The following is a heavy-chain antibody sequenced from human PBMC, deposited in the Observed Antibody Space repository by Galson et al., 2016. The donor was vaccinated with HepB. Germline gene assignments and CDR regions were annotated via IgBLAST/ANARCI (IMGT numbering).Heavy chain of an antibody. V-gene: IGHV1-69*13. J-gene: IGHJ6*02. D-gene: IGHD5-12*01. CDR3: ARGRKRGYSGYDWGDSHYYSAMDL. CDR1: GGTFSRHA. Sequence: SVKVSCKASGGTFSRHAISWVRQAPGQGLHWMGGIIPIFGTANYAQNFRGRLTITADESTSTAYMELSSLRSEDTAVYYCARGRKRGYSGYDWGDSHYYSAMDLWGQGTTVTVAS. CDR2: IIPIFGTA.